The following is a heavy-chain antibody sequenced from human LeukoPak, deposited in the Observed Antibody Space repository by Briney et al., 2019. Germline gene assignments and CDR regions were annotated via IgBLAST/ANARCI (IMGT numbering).Heavy chain of an antibody. D-gene: IGHD3-22*01. Sequence: SETLPLTCTVSGGSTSTHYWSWIRQPPGKGLEWIGSIYYSGSTYYNPSLRSRVTISVDTSKNQFSLKLTSVTAAGTAVYYCATGYYDPSAYSRDWYFDLWGRGTLVTVSS. J-gene: IGHJ2*01. CDR3: ATGYYDPSAYSRDWYFDL. CDR1: GGSTSTHY. CDR2: IYYSGST. V-gene: IGHV4-59*05.